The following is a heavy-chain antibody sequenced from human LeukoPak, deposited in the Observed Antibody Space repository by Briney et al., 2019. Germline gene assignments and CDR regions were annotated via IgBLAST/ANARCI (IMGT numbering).Heavy chain of an antibody. CDR1: GFTFSSYW. V-gene: IGHV3-7*03. J-gene: IGHJ6*03. Sequence: GGSLRLSCAASGFTFSSYWMTWVRQAPGKGLEWVANIGEDGSEKYYVDSVKGRFTISRDNAKNSLYLQVNSLRAEDTALYHCARAKQLYYYYYMDVWGKGTTVTVSS. CDR3: ARAKQLYYYYYMDV. D-gene: IGHD6-13*01. CDR2: IGEDGSEK.